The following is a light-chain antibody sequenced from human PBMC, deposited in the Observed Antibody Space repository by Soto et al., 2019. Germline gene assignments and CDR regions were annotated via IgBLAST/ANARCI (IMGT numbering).Light chain of an antibody. Sequence: QSALTQPPSASGTPGQRVTISCSGSSSNIGNYYVYWYQQLPGKAPKLLIYRNDRRPSGVPDRFSGSKSGTSASLGISGLGSEDEADYYCAAWDYSLSRSVVSGGTKVTVL. J-gene: IGLJ2*01. CDR1: SSNIGNYY. CDR3: AAWDYSLSRSV. V-gene: IGLV1-47*01. CDR2: RND.